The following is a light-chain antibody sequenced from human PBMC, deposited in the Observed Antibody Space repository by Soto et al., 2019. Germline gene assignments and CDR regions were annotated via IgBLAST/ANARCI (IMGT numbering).Light chain of an antibody. V-gene: IGKV1-39*01. CDR1: QTIANN. Sequence: DMQMTQSPSSLSASVGDRVTITCRPSQTIANNLNWYQHKPGKAPKLLIYVDSTLQSVVSSRFTGSASGTDFTLTIDNLQAEDFATSYRQQTYTIPFAFGQGTKLDI. CDR2: VDS. J-gene: IGKJ2*01. CDR3: QQTYTIPFA.